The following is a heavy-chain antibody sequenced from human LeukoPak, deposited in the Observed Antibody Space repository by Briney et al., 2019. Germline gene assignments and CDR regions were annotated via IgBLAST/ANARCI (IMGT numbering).Heavy chain of an antibody. D-gene: IGHD1-26*01. J-gene: IGHJ2*01. V-gene: IGHV3-11*03. CDR1: GFPFSDYY. CDR3: ASTRRKELPPWYVDL. Sequence: RGSLSLSCAPSGFPFSDYYMRGIRPAPRKGLEWVSCISNSSSYTNHADSVQGRFTLSRDNAKNALYLQMDSLRAEDTAVYYCASTRRKELPPWYVDLWGRGTVVSVSS. CDR2: ISNSSSYT.